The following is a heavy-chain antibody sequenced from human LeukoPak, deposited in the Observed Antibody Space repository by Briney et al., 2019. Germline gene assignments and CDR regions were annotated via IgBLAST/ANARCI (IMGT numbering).Heavy chain of an antibody. J-gene: IGHJ4*02. D-gene: IGHD2-8*01. CDR1: GFTFSSYE. CDR3: ARTPYCTNGICYNRYYFDF. CDR2: ISSSGSTI. V-gene: IGHV3-48*03. Sequence: GGSLRLSCAASGFTFSSYEMNWVRQAPGKGLEGVSYISSSGSTIYYADSVKGRFTISRDNAKNSLYLQMNSLRAEDTAVYYCARTPYCTNGICYNRYYFDFWGQGTLVTVSS.